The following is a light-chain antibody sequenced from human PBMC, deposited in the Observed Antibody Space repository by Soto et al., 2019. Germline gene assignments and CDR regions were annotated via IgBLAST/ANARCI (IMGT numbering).Light chain of an antibody. CDR3: QSYDNSLGAWV. V-gene: IGLV1-40*01. CDR2: GNS. J-gene: IGLJ3*02. CDR1: SSNIGAGYD. Sequence: QSVLTQPPSVSGAPGPRVTISCTGSSSNIGAGYDVHWYQQLPGTAPKLLIYGNSNRPSGVPDRFSVSKSGTSASLAITGLQAEDEADYYCQSYDNSLGAWVFGGGTKLTVL.